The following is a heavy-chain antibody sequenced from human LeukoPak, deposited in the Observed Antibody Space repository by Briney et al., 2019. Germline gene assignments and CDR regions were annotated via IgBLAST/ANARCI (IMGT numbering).Heavy chain of an antibody. CDR2: IIPIFGTA. Sequence: ASVKVSCKASGGTFSSYAISWVRQAPGQGLEWMGRIIPIFGTANYAQKFQGRVTITTDESTSTAYMELSSLRSEDTAVYYCARHLRGVTTIVVSGDAFDIWGQGTMVTVSS. V-gene: IGHV1-69*05. J-gene: IGHJ3*02. CDR1: GGTFSSYA. D-gene: IGHD3-22*01. CDR3: ARHLRGVTTIVVSGDAFDI.